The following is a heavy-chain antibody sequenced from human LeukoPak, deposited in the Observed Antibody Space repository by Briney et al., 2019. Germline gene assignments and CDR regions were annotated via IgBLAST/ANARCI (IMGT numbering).Heavy chain of an antibody. CDR1: GFTFSSHS. V-gene: IGHV3-21*01. CDR3: VREQARAGSFDY. Sequence: GGSLRLSCVVSGFTFSSHSVNWVRQAPGKGLEWVLSITTSNYIFYAESVRGRFTISRDNAKNSLYLQMTSLRAEDTAVYYCVREQARAGSFDYWGQGTLVTVSS. CDR2: ITTSNYI. J-gene: IGHJ4*02. D-gene: IGHD6-19*01.